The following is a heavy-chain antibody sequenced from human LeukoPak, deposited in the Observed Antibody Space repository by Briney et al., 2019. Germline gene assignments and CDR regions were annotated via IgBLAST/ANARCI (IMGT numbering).Heavy chain of an antibody. CDR3: ARQATLGDRLDY. V-gene: IGHV3-23*01. CDR2: ISGSGGST. CDR1: GFTFSSYA. J-gene: IGHJ4*02. D-gene: IGHD3-16*01. Sequence: GGSLRLSCAASGFTFSSYAMSWVRQAPGKGLEWVSAISGSGGSTYYADSVKGRFTISRDNAKNSLYLQMNSLRAEDTAVYYCARQATLGDRLDYWGQGTLVTVSS.